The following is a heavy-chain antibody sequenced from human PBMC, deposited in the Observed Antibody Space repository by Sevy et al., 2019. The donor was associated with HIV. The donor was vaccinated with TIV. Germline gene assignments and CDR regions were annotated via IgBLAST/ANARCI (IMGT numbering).Heavy chain of an antibody. Sequence: SETLSLTCTVSGGSISSSSYYWGWIRQPPGKGLEWIGSIYYSGSTYYNPSLKSRVTISVDTSKNQFSLKLSSVTAADTDVYHCASPIIVVVQAAMGPYGMDVWGQGTTVTVSS. CDR2: IYYSGST. D-gene: IGHD2-2*01. J-gene: IGHJ6*02. CDR1: GGSISSSSYY. CDR3: ASPIIVVVQAAMGPYGMDV. V-gene: IGHV4-39*01.